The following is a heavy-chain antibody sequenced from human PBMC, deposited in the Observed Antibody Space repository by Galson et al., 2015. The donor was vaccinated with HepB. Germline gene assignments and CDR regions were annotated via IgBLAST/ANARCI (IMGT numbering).Heavy chain of an antibody. Sequence: SVKVSCKASGGTVNRYSTSWVRQALGQGLEWMGDFTPLYGTPKVAQKFQGRVTITADESTSTVYMELSSLRSEDTAMYYCARNVEWYFDVWGRGTLITVSS. CDR2: FTPLYGTP. D-gene: IGHD2-21*01. J-gene: IGHJ2*01. CDR1: GGTVNRYS. CDR3: ARNVEWYFDV. V-gene: IGHV1-69*13.